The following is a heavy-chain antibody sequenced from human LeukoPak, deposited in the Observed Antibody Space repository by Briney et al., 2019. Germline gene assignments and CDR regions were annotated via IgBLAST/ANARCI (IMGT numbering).Heavy chain of an antibody. CDR2: ISAYNGNT. CDR3: ARAETARRYYYDSSGPPLIDY. V-gene: IGHV1-18*01. D-gene: IGHD3-22*01. Sequence: ASVKVSCKASGYTFTSYGISWVRQAPGQGLEWMGWISAYNGNTNYAQKLQARVTMTTDTSTSTAYMELRSLRSDDTAVYYCARAETARRYYYDSSGPPLIDYWGQGTLVTVSS. J-gene: IGHJ4*02. CDR1: GYTFTSYG.